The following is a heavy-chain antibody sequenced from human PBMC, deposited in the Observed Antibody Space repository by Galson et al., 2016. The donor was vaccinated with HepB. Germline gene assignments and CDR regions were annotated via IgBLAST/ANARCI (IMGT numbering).Heavy chain of an antibody. D-gene: IGHD2-2*01. Sequence: ETLSLTCAVYSGSFSGYYWSWIRQPPGKGLEWIGEVSDGGSTNYNPSLKSRVTILVDTSMKQFSLTLRYVTAADTAVYYCARGLGFCSGTNCYPSNGVDVWGHGTTVTVSS. J-gene: IGHJ6*02. V-gene: IGHV4-34*01. CDR1: SGSFSGYY. CDR2: VSDGGST. CDR3: ARGLGFCSGTNCYPSNGVDV.